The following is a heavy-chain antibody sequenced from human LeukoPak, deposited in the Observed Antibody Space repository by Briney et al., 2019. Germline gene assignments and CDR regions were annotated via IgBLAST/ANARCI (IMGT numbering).Heavy chain of an antibody. V-gene: IGHV1-18*01. CDR1: GGTFSSYA. Sequence: AASVKVSCKASGGTFSSYAISWVRQAPGQGLEWMGWISAYNGNTNYAQKLQGRVTMTTDTSTSTAYMELRSLRSDDTAVYYCARVDDIYYFDYWGQGTLVTVSS. CDR3: ARVDDIYYFDY. D-gene: IGHD3-9*01. J-gene: IGHJ4*02. CDR2: ISAYNGNT.